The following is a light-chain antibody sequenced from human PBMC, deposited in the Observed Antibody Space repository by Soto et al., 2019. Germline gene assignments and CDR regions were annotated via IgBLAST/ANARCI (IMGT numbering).Light chain of an antibody. Sequence: QSVLTQPPSVSGAPGQRVTISCTGSSSNIGAGYDVHWYQQLPGTAPKLLIYGNTNRPSGLPDRFSGSNSGTSASLAITGLQAEDEADYYCQSYDNSLSGSYVFGTGTKVTVL. CDR2: GNT. J-gene: IGLJ1*01. CDR1: SSNIGAGYD. CDR3: QSYDNSLSGSYV. V-gene: IGLV1-40*01.